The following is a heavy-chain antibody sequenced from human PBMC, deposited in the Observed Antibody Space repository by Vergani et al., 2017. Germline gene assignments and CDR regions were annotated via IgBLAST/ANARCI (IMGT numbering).Heavy chain of an antibody. V-gene: IGHV4-34*01. Sequence: QVQLQQWGAGLLKPSETLSLTCAVYGGSFSGYYWSWIRQPPGKGLEWSGEINHSGSTNYNPSLKSRVTISVDTAKNQFSLKLGSVTAADTAVYYCARVIEKYYASGSYYNRYYYGMDVWGQGTTVTVSS. J-gene: IGHJ6*02. CDR1: GGSFSGYY. D-gene: IGHD3-10*01. CDR2: INHSGST. CDR3: ARVIEKYYASGSYYNRYYYGMDV.